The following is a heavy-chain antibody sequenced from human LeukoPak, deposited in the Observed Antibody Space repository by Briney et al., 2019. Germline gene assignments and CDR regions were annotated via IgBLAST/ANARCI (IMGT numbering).Heavy chain of an antibody. V-gene: IGHV3-23*01. D-gene: IGHD3-22*01. CDR3: AKDRGTYYDSSGYYSPYYFDY. J-gene: IGHJ4*02. Sequence: PGGSLRLSCAASGFTFSSYAMSWVRQAPGKGLEWVSAISGSGGSTYYADSVKGRFTISRDNSKNTLYLQMNSLRAEDTAVYYCAKDRGTYYDSSGYYSPYYFDYWGQGTLVTVSS. CDR1: GFTFSSYA. CDR2: ISGSGGST.